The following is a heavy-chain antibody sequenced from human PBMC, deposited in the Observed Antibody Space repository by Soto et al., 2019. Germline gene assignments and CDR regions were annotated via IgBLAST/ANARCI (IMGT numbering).Heavy chain of an antibody. Sequence: PSVTLSLTCAVYSGSSSDYYWNWLRQPPGKGLEWIGEINQSGSTNYNPSLKSRLTISIDTSKNQFSLRLSSVTAADTAMYYCARNYYGPRTYHTYFDSWGPGTLVTVS. CDR3: ARNYYGPRTYHTYFDS. D-gene: IGHD3-10*01. J-gene: IGHJ4*02. V-gene: IGHV4-34*01. CDR1: SGSSSDYY. CDR2: INQSGST.